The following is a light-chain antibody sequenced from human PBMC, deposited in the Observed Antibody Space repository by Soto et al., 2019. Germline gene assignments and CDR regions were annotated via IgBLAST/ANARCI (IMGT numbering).Light chain of an antibody. Sequence: SVLTLPLPASRSPPQSCTISSTLNTRDVFGYNYVFWYQQHPRKAAKRMIYDVSERPSGVPDRFSGAKSGNTASLIISGRQAEDDADYYCCTYAGSYTLYVFGSGTKVTVL. J-gene: IGLJ1*01. CDR2: DVS. V-gene: IGLV2-11*01. CDR3: CTYAGSYTLYV. CDR1: TRDVFGYNY.